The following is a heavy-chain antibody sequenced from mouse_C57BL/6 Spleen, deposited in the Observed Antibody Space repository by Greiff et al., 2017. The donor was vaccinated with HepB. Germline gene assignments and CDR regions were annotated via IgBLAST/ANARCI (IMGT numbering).Heavy chain of an antibody. D-gene: IGHD4-1*01. CDR1: GYSITSCYY. V-gene: IGHV3-6*01. J-gene: IGHJ4*01. CDR3: AGGPNWDGFYAMDY. CDR2: ISYDGSN. Sequence: EVKLVESGPGLVKPSQSLSLTCSVTGYSITSCYYWNWIRQFPGNKLEWMGYISYDGSNNYNPSFKNRISITRDTSKNQFFLKLNTVTTEDTATYYCAGGPNWDGFYAMDYWGQGTSVTVSS.